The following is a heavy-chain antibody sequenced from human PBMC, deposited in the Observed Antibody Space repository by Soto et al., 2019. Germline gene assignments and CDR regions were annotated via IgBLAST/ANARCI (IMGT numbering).Heavy chain of an antibody. V-gene: IGHV3-66*01. CDR2: IYSGGST. CDR3: ARDPWAADY. Sequence: EVQLVESGGGLVQPGGSLRLSCAASGFTVSTKYMSWVRQAPGKGLEWVSVIYSGGSTFYADSVRGRFTISRDNSKKTVNLQMNSPRAEDTAVYYCARDPWAADYWGQGTLVTVSS. J-gene: IGHJ4*02. CDR1: GFTVSTKY. D-gene: IGHD3-16*01.